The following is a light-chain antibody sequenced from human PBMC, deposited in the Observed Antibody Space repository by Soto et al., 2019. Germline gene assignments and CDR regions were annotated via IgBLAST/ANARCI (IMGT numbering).Light chain of an antibody. CDR3: QRYNSSPF. CDR1: QSISTW. CDR2: DAS. V-gene: IGKV1-5*01. Sequence: DIQMTQSPSTLSASVGDRVTITCRASQSISTWLAWYQQKPGKAPKLLIYDASSLESGVPSRFSGSGSGTEFTLTISSLQPDDFANYYCQRYNSSPFFGGGTKVDIK. J-gene: IGKJ4*01.